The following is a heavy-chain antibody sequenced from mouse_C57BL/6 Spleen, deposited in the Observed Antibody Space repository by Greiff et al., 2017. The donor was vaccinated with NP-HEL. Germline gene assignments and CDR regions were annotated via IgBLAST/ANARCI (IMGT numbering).Heavy chain of an antibody. CDR1: GYTFTSYT. CDR3: ARTHER. Sequence: QVHVKQSGAELARPGASVKMSCKASGYTFTSYTMHWVKQRPGQGLEWIGYINPSSGYTKYNQKFKDKATLTADKSSSTAYMQLSSLTSEDSAVYYCARTHERWCQGTTLTVSS. CDR2: INPSSGYT. J-gene: IGHJ2*01. V-gene: IGHV1-4*01.